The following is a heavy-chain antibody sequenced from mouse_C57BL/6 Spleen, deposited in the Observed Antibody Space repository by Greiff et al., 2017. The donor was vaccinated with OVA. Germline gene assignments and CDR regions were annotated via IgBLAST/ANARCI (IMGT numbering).Heavy chain of an antibody. V-gene: IGHV6-3*01. CDR3: KNYDYDRYFDV. Sequence: EVKLMESGGGLVQPGGSLKLSCVASGFTFSNYWMNWVRQSPEKGLEWVAQIRLKSDNYATHYAESVKGRFTISRDDSKSSVYLQMNNLRAEDTGIYYCKNYDYDRYFDVWGTGTTVTVSS. J-gene: IGHJ1*03. CDR2: IRLKSDNYAT. D-gene: IGHD2-4*01. CDR1: GFTFSNYW.